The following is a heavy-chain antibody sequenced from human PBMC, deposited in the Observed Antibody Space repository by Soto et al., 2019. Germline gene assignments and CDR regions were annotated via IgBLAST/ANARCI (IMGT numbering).Heavy chain of an antibody. Sequence: EVQLVESGGGLVQPGGSLRLSCAASGFTFSTYWMTWVRQVPGKGLEWVANIKQDGSQTNYVDSVKGRFTISRDNANISLYLQLYSLRVEAAAVYYCARELSPTYGTYWVDAFDYWGQGTVVTVSS. J-gene: IGHJ3*01. CDR3: ARELSPTYGTYWVDAFDY. CDR2: IKQDGSQT. CDR1: GFTFSTYW. V-gene: IGHV3-7*05. D-gene: IGHD2-8*02.